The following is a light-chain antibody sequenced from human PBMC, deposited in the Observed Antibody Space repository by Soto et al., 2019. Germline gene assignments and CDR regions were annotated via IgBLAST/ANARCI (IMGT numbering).Light chain of an antibody. CDR2: GAS. J-gene: IGKJ4*01. Sequence: VMTQSPTTLSVSPGERSTLSCRASHSVGSNLAWYQQNPGQAPRLLIYGASTRATGVAARFSGSGSATQFTLTISSLQSEDFGCYYCHQYKQWPVAFGGGTKVEIK. CDR1: HSVGSN. V-gene: IGKV3-15*01. CDR3: HQYKQWPVA.